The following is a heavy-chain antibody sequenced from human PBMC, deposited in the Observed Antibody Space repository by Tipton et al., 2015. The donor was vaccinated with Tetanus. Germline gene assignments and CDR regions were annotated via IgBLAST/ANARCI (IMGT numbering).Heavy chain of an antibody. V-gene: IGHV3-33*01. CDR1: GFTFSSYG. Sequence: SLRLSCAASGFTFSSYGMHWVRQAPGKGLEWVAVIWYDGSNKYYADSVKGRFTISRDNSKNTLYLQMNSLRAEDTAVYYCARDVGMPPQRSWFDPWGQGTLVTVSS. CDR3: ARDVGMPPQRSWFDP. D-gene: IGHD2-2*01. CDR2: IWYDGSNK. J-gene: IGHJ5*02.